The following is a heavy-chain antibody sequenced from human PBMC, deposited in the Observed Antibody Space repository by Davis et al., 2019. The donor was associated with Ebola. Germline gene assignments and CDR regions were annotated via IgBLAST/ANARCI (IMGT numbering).Heavy chain of an antibody. D-gene: IGHD1-26*01. CDR1: GYTFTSFG. CDR2: INLSSGGT. V-gene: IGHV1-2*02. J-gene: IGHJ4*02. CDR3: ARDKPSGSYSSDY. Sequence: ASVKVSCKASGYTFTSFGLTWLRQAPGQGLEWMGWINLSSGGTTYVRKFQGRVTMTRDTSVSTAYMELSRMTSDDTAVYYCARDKPSGSYSSDYWGQGTLVTVSS.